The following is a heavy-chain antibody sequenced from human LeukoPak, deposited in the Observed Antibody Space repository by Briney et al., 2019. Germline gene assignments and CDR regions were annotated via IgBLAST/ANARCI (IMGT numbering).Heavy chain of an antibody. J-gene: IGHJ4*02. V-gene: IGHV3-30*18. CDR2: ISYDGSNK. CDR3: AKDLMVRGVIITGFDY. CDR1: GFTFSSYG. Sequence: GWSLRLSCAASGFTFSSYGMHWVRQAPGKGLKWVAVISYDGSNKYYADSVKGRFTISRDNSKNTLYLQMNSLRAEDTAVYYCAKDLMVRGVIITGFDYWGQGTLVTVSS. D-gene: IGHD3-10*01.